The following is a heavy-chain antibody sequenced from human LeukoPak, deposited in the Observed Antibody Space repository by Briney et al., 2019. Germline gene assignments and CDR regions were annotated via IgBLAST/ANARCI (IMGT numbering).Heavy chain of an antibody. V-gene: IGHV4-38-2*02. CDR3: ARDPLYCSGGSCYSTWFDP. CDR2: IYHSGST. J-gene: IGHJ5*02. Sequence: SETLSLTCTVSGGSISSYYWGWIRQPPGKGLEWIGSIYHSGSTYYNPSLKSRVTISVDTSKNQFSLKLSSVTAADTAVYYCARDPLYCSGGSCYSTWFDPWGQGTLVTVSS. CDR1: GGSISSYY. D-gene: IGHD2-15*01.